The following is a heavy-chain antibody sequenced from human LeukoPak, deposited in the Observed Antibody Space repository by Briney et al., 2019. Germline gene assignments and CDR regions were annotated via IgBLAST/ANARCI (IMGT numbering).Heavy chain of an antibody. J-gene: IGHJ4*02. Sequence: GASVKVSCKASGYTFTSYGISWVRQAPGQGLEWMGWISAYNGNTNYAQKLQGRVTMTTDTSTSTAYMELRSLRSDDTAVYYCARVRQWLVRHGFDYWGQGTLVTVSS. CDR3: ARVRQWLVRHGFDY. CDR1: GYTFTSYG. V-gene: IGHV1-18*01. D-gene: IGHD6-19*01. CDR2: ISAYNGNT.